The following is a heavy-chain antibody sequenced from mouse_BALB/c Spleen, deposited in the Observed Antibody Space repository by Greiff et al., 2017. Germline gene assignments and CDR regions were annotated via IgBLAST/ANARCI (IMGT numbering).Heavy chain of an antibody. CDR2: IDPYNGGT. D-gene: IGHD2-10*02. CDR3: ARSGYGNYGFAY. CDR1: GYAFTSYN. Sequence: EVQLVESGPELVKPGASVKVSCKASGYAFTSYNMYWVKQSHGKSLEWIGYIDPYNGGTSYNQKFKGKATLTVDKSSSTAYMHLNSLTSEDSAVYYCARSGYGNYGFAYWGQGTLVTVSA. V-gene: IGHV1S135*01. J-gene: IGHJ3*01.